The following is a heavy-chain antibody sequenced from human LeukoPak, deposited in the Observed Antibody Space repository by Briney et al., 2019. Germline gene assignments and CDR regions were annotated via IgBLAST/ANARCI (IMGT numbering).Heavy chain of an antibody. J-gene: IGHJ4*02. CDR2: IYPDDSDT. Sequence: RHGESLQISCSASGFTFTNYWIGWVRQMPGRGLEWMGIIYPDDSDTKYSPSLQGQVTMSVDKSTSTAFLQWSSLKASDTATYYCARHDLRPDHDFFDYWGQGTVVTVSS. D-gene: IGHD1-14*01. CDR1: GFTFTNYW. CDR3: ARHDLRPDHDFFDY. V-gene: IGHV5-51*01.